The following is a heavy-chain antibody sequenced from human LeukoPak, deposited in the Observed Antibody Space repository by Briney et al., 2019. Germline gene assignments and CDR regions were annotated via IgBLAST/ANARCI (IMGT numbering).Heavy chain of an antibody. Sequence: ASVTASCKASGYTFTSYGISWVRQAPGQGLEWMGWISAYNGNTNYAQKLQGRVTMTTDTSTSTAYMELRSLRSDDTAVYYCARSIAVAGTTYFDYWGQGTLVTVSS. CDR2: ISAYNGNT. J-gene: IGHJ4*02. CDR1: GYTFTSYG. D-gene: IGHD6-19*01. V-gene: IGHV1-18*01. CDR3: ARSIAVAGTTYFDY.